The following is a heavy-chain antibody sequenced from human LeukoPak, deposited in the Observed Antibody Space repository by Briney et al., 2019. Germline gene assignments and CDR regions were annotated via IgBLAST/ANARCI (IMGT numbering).Heavy chain of an antibody. CDR2: INSDGSST. Sequence: GGSLRLSCEASGFTFSSHWMHWVRQAPGKGLVWVSRINSDGSSTSYADSVKGRFTISRDNAKNTVYLQMNSLRAGDSAEYYCARALASGATYWGQGTLVTVSS. CDR3: ARALASGATY. D-gene: IGHD6-13*01. J-gene: IGHJ4*02. CDR1: GFTFSSHW. V-gene: IGHV3-74*01.